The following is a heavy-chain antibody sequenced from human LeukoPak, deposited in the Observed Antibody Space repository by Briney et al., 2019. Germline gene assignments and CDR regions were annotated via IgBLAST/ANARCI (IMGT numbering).Heavy chain of an antibody. CDR2: IDHRGNT. Sequence: SETLSLTCAVSGDSISSTNWWNWVRQPPGKGLEWIGKIDHRGNTNYNPSLKSRVSISADKSKNQFSLKLSSVTAADTAVYYCARGYGPGYWGQGTLVTVSA. D-gene: IGHD4-17*01. CDR3: ARGYGPGY. V-gene: IGHV4-4*02. J-gene: IGHJ4*02. CDR1: GDSISSTNW.